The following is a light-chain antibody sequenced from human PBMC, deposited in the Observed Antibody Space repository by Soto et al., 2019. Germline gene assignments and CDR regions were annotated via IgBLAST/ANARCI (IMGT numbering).Light chain of an antibody. CDR2: AAS. J-gene: IGKJ2*01. CDR3: QQSYSTPRT. Sequence: DIQLTQSPSSLSASVGDRVTITCRANQSISTYFNWYQQKPGKAPNLLIYAASRLRTGVPSRFTGRGSGTDFTPTISSLQPEDFATYYCQQSYSTPRTFRQGTKLEIK. V-gene: IGKV1-39*01. CDR1: QSISTY.